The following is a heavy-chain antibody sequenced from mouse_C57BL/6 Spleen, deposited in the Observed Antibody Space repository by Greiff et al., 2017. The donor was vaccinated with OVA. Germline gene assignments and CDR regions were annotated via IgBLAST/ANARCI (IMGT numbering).Heavy chain of an antibody. J-gene: IGHJ2*01. V-gene: IGHV1-80*01. CDR3: ARERAYYYGSSLFDY. CDR2: IYPGDGDT. CDR1: GYAFSSYW. Sequence: VHLVESGAELVKPGASVKISCKASGYAFSSYWMNWVKQRPGKGLEWIGQIYPGDGDTNYNGKFKGKATLTADKSSSTAYMQLSSLTSEDSAVYFCARERAYYYGSSLFDYWGQGTTLTVSS. D-gene: IGHD1-1*01.